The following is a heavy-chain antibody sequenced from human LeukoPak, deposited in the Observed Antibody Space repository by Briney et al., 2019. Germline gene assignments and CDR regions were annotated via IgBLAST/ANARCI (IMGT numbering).Heavy chain of an antibody. Sequence: PGGSLRLSCAASGFTLTSYAMTWVSQAPGKGLEWVSAISGGGDSTYYADSVKGRFTISRDNSKNTLYLQMDSLRAEDTAVYYCARDRAWNYFDYWGQGTLVTVSS. CDR2: ISGGGDST. D-gene: IGHD3-3*01. CDR3: ARDRAWNYFDY. J-gene: IGHJ4*02. CDR1: GFTLTSYA. V-gene: IGHV3-23*01.